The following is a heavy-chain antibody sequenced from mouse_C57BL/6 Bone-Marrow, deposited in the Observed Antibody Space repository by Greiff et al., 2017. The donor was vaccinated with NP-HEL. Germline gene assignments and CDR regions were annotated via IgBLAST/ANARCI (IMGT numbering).Heavy chain of an antibody. CDR2: IHPNSGST. CDR3: ARSPYYYGSSLYAMDY. D-gene: IGHD1-1*01. J-gene: IGHJ4*01. Sequence: QVQLKQPGAELVKPGASVKLSCKASGYTFTSYWMHWVKQRPGQGLEWIGMIHPNSGSTNYNEKFKSKATLTVDKSSSTAYMQLSSLTSEDSAVYYCARSPYYYGSSLYAMDYWGQGTSVTVSS. V-gene: IGHV1-64*01. CDR1: GYTFTSYW.